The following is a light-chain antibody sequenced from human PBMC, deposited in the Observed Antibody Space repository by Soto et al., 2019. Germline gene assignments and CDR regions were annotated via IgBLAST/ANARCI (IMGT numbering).Light chain of an antibody. V-gene: IGLV2-11*01. CDR2: DVN. CDR3: CSYAGSYTLV. J-gene: IGLJ2*01. Sequence: QSALTQPRSVSGSPGQSVTISCTGTSSDVGGYNYVSWYQQFPGKAPKLMIYDVNKRPSGVPDRFSGSKSGNTASLTISGLHTEDEADYYCCSYAGSYTLVFGGGTQLTVL. CDR1: SSDVGGYNY.